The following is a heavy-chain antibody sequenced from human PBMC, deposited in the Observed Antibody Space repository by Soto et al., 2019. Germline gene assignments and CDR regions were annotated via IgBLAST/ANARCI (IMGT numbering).Heavy chain of an antibody. Sequence: WVRQAPGQGLEWMGGIIPIFGTANYAQKFQGRVTITADESTSTAYMELSSLRSEDTAVYYCARLCSSTSCYGYYYGMDVWGQGTTVTVSS. CDR3: ARLCSSTSCYGYYYGMDV. CDR2: IIPIFGTA. V-gene: IGHV1-69*01. J-gene: IGHJ6*02. D-gene: IGHD2-2*01.